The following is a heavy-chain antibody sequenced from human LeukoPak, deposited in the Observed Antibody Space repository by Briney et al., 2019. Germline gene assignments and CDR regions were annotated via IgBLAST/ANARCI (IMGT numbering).Heavy chain of an antibody. CDR1: GFTFTGYY. Sequence: ASVKVSCKASGFTFTGYYLHWVRQAPGQGLEWMGWINPNSGGTNCAQMFQGRVTMTSDTSISTVYMELNRLSSDDTAVYYCSGYDPLPWGQGTLVTVSS. CDR2: INPNSGGT. D-gene: IGHD5-12*01. V-gene: IGHV1-2*02. J-gene: IGHJ5*02. CDR3: SGYDPLP.